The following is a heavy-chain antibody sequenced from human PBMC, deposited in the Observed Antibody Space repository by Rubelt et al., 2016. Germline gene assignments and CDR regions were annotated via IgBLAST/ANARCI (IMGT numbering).Heavy chain of an antibody. CDR3: ARDWVGRDAFDI. CDR1: GGSFSGYY. Sequence: QVQLQQWGAGLLKPSETLSLTCAVYGGSFSGYYWSWIRQPPGKGLEWIGEINHSGCTNYNPSLKSRVTISVDTSKNQFSLKLSSVTAADTAVYYCARDWVGRDAFDIWGQGTMVTVSS. CDR2: INHSGCT. V-gene: IGHV4-34*01. J-gene: IGHJ3*02. D-gene: IGHD1-26*01.